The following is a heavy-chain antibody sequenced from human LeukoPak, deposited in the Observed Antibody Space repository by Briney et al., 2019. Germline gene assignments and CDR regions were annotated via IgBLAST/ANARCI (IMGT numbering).Heavy chain of an antibody. D-gene: IGHD6-19*01. V-gene: IGHV6-1*01. J-gene: IGHJ4*02. CDR1: GDSVSRINIA. CDR2: TYYRSTWYN. Sequence: SQTLSLTCAISGDSVSRINIAWNWIRQSPSRGLEWLGRTYYRSTWYNDYAVSMKSRITISPDTSKNQFSLQLNSVTPEDTAVYYCARGTGWPQFDYWGQGTLVTVSS. CDR3: ARGTGWPQFDY.